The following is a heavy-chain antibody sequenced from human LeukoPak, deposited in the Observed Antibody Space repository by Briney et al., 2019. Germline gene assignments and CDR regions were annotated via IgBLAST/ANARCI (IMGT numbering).Heavy chain of an antibody. CDR3: AQQRTTYCSSTSCYYDY. CDR2: IIPIFGTA. CDR1: GGTFSSYA. J-gene: IGHJ4*02. V-gene: IGHV1-69*13. D-gene: IGHD2-2*01. Sequence: SVKVSCKASGGTFSSYAISWVRQAPGQGLEWMGGIIPIFGTANYAQKFLGRVTITADESTSTAYMELSSLRSEDTAVYYCAQQRTTYCSSTSCYYDYWGQGTLVTVSS.